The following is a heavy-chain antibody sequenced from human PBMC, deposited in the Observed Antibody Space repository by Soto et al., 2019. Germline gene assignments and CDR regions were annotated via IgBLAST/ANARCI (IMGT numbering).Heavy chain of an antibody. J-gene: IGHJ3*01. V-gene: IGHV3-74*01. CDR1: GFTFSNYW. D-gene: IGHD1-26*01. CDR2: INSDASST. CDR3: ARYPKGVGASFAFDV. Sequence: EVQLVESGGGLVQPGGSLRLSCAASGFTFSNYWMHWVRQAPGKGLVWVSRINSDASSTAYADSVKGRFTSSRDNAKNTLFLQMNSLRAEDTAVYYCARYPKGVGASFAFDVWGQGTMVTVSS.